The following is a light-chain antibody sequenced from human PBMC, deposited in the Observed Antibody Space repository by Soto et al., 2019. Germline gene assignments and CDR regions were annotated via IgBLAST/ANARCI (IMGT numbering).Light chain of an antibody. J-gene: IGKJ1*01. CDR2: EAS. CDR3: QQRQNWPPVT. CDR1: QSVSTY. Sequence: EVVLTQSPATLSLSPGERATLSCRASQSVSTYLAWYQQKPGQAPRLLIYEASNRATGIPARFSGSGSGTDFTLTISSLEPEDFAVYYCQQRQNWPPVTFGQGTKVEIK. V-gene: IGKV3-11*01.